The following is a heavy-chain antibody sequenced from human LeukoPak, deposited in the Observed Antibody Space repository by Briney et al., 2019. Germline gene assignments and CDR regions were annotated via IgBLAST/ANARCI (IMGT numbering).Heavy chain of an antibody. J-gene: IGHJ5*02. CDR2: INHSGST. CDR1: GGSFSGYY. D-gene: IGHD3-10*01. Sequence: SETLSLTCAVYGGSFSGYYWSWIRQPPGKGLEWIGEINHSGSTNYNPSLKSRVTISVGTSKNQFSLKLSSVTAADTAVYYCAKSNRPGLWFGELLPISPWGRGTLVTVSS. V-gene: IGHV4-34*01. CDR3: AKSNRPGLWFGELLPISP.